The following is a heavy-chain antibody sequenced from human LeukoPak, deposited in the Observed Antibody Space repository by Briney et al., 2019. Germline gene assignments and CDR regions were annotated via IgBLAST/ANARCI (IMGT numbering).Heavy chain of an antibody. CDR3: ARGGYDFWSGYYSYYFDY. V-gene: IGHV4-39*07. D-gene: IGHD3-3*01. Sequence: SETLSLTCTVSGGSISSSSYYWGWIRQPPGKGLEWIGSIYYSGSTYYNPSLKSRVTISVDTSKNQFSLKLSSVTAADTAVYYCARGGYDFWSGYYSYYFDYWGQGTLVTVSS. J-gene: IGHJ4*02. CDR2: IYYSGST. CDR1: GGSISSSSYY.